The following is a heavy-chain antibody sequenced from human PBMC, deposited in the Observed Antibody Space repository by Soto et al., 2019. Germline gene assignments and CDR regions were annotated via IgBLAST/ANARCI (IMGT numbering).Heavy chain of an antibody. Sequence: QVQLVQSGAEVKKPGASVKVSCKASGYTFTSYGISWVRQAPGQGLEWMGWIIPIFGTANYAQKFQGRVTITADKSTSTAYMELSSLRSEDTAVYYCARGITGTTVYYFDYWGQGTLVTVSS. CDR2: IIPIFGTA. CDR1: GYTFTSYG. J-gene: IGHJ4*02. D-gene: IGHD1-7*01. V-gene: IGHV1-69*06. CDR3: ARGITGTTVYYFDY.